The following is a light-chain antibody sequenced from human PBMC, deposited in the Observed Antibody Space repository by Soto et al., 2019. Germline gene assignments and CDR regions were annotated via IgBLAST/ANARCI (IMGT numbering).Light chain of an antibody. CDR2: EGT. CDR1: TSDVGAYNL. J-gene: IGLJ1*01. V-gene: IGLV2-23*01. CDR3: CSYAGGNTYV. Sequence: QPVLTQPASVSGSPGQSITISCTGTTSDVGAYNLVSWYQRLPGKAPKLLIFEGTKRPSGVSSRFSGSKSGNTASLTIFGLRAEDEADYFCCSYAGGNTYVFGTGTKVTGL.